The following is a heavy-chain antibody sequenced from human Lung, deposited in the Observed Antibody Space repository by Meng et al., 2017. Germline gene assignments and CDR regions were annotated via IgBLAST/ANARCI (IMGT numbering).Heavy chain of an antibody. V-gene: IGHV4-34*01. Sequence: QVQLQKWCAGLLKPSETLSLTCVVSGGSFRDYYWSWIRQPPGKGLEWIGEINHSGSTNYNPSLESRATISVDTSQNNLSLKLSSVTAADSAVYYCARGPTTMAHDFDYWGQGTLVTVSS. CDR1: GGSFRDYY. CDR3: ARGPTTMAHDFDY. J-gene: IGHJ4*02. CDR2: INHSGST. D-gene: IGHD4-11*01.